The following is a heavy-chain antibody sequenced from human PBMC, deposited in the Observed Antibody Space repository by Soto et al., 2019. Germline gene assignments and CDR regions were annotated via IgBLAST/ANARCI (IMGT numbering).Heavy chain of an antibody. D-gene: IGHD5-12*01. CDR1: GYTFTSYY. V-gene: IGHV1-46*01. CDR2: INPSGGST. Sequence: GASVKVSCKASGYTFTSYYMQWGRQAPGQGLEWMGIINPSGGSTSYAQKFQGRVTMTRDTTTSTVYMELSSLSSEDTAVYYCARTGMATIREYYYHYYGMDVRGQGTTVTVSS. J-gene: IGHJ6*02. CDR3: ARTGMATIREYYYHYYGMDV.